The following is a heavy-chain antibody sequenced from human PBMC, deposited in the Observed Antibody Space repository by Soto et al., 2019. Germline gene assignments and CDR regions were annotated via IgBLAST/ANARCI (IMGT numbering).Heavy chain of an antibody. CDR1: GGTFSSYA. J-gene: IGHJ4*02. CDR2: IIPIFGTA. D-gene: IGHD2-15*01. CDR3: ARDRRGGGDGRGGWWY. Sequence: QVQLVQSGAEVKKPGSSVKVSCKASGGTFSSYAISWVRQAPGQGLEWMGGIIPIFGTANYAQKFQGRVTMTARESTSVAYMELRSLRAEDTAGYYCARDRRGGGDGRGGWWYWGQGTLVTVSS. V-gene: IGHV1-69*12.